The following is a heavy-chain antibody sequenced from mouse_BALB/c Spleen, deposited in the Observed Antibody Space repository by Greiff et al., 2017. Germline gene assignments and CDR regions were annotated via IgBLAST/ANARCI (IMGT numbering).Heavy chain of an antibody. CDR2: IAPGSGST. CDR1: GYTFTSYW. CDR3: ARSDGYYGGFAY. V-gene: IGHV1S41*01. Sequence: DLVKPGASVKLSCKASGYTFTSYWINWIKQRPGQGLEWIGRIAPGSGSTYYNEMFKGKATLTVDTASSTAYIQLSSLSSEDSAVYCCARSDGYYGGFAYWGQGTLVTVSA. J-gene: IGHJ3*01. D-gene: IGHD2-3*01.